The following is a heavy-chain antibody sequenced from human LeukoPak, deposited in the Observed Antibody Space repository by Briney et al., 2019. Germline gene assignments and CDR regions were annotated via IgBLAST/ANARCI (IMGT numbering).Heavy chain of an antibody. CDR2: IYYSGST. CDR1: GGSISGYY. CDR3: ARLGERCSSTSCQVVFDY. D-gene: IGHD2-2*01. V-gene: IGHV4-59*08. J-gene: IGHJ4*02. Sequence: SETLSLTCTVSGGSISGYYWSGIRQPPGRGLEWIGYIYYSGSTNYNPSLKSRVTISVDMSKNQFSLKLSSVTAADTAVYYCARLGERCSSTSCQVVFDYWGQGTLVTVSS.